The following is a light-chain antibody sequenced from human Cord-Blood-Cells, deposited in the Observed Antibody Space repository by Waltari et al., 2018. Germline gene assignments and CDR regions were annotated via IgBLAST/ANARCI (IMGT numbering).Light chain of an antibody. CDR3: QAWDSSTVV. CDR1: QLGDKY. CDR2: RDS. V-gene: IGLV3-1*01. Sequence: SYELTQPPSVSVSPGQPASITCSGDQLGDKYACWYQQKPGQSPVLVIYRDSKRPSGIPELFSGSNSGNTATLTISGTQAMDEADYYCQAWDSSTVVFGGGTKLTVL. J-gene: IGLJ2*01.